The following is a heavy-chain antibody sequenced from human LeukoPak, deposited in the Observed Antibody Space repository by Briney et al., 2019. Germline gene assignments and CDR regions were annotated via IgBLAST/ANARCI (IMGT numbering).Heavy chain of an antibody. CDR3: AKDDSSWMRVALDY. V-gene: IGHV3-23*01. D-gene: IGHD6-13*01. J-gene: IGHJ4*02. Sequence: GGSLRLSCAASGCTFSSYAMSWVRQAPGKGLEWVSAISGSGGSTYYADSVKGRFTISRDNSKNTLYLQMNSLRAEDTAVYYCAKDDSSWMRVALDYWGQGTLVTVSS. CDR1: GCTFSSYA. CDR2: ISGSGGST.